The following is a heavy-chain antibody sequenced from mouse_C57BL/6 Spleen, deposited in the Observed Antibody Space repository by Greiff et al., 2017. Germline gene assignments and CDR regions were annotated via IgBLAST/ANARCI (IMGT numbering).Heavy chain of an antibody. Sequence: VQLQQSGAELMKPGASVKLSCTATGYTFTGYWIEWVKQRPGHGLEWIGEILPGSGSTNYNEKFKGKATFTADTSSNTTYMQLSSLTTEDSAIYSSAKGACNKSVGENFDDWGTGTTLTVSS. V-gene: IGHV1-9*01. D-gene: IGHD1-1*01. CDR1: GYTFTGYW. CDR2: ILPGSGST. CDR3: AKGACNKSVGENFDD. J-gene: IGHJ1*03.